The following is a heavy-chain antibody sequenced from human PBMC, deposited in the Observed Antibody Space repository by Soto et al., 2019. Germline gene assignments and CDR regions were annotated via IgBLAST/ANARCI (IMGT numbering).Heavy chain of an antibody. CDR3: ARDPSYCGGDCYSGIGSFWLHP. J-gene: IGHJ5*02. CDR1: GYTFTGYY. Sequence: ASVKVSCKASGYTFTGYYMHWVRQAPGQGLEWMGWINPNSGGTNYAQKFQGRVTMTRDTSISTAYMELSRLRSDDTAVYYCARDPSYCGGDCYSGIGSFWLHPWGQGTLVTVSS. CDR2: INPNSGGT. D-gene: IGHD2-21*02. V-gene: IGHV1-2*02.